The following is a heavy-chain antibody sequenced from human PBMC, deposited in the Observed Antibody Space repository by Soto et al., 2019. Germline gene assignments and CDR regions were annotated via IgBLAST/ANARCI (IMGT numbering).Heavy chain of an antibody. Sequence: ASETLSLTCSVYGGSFSDYYWSWIRQPPGKGLEWIGEINHSGSTNYNPSLKSRVTISVHTSKNQFSLKLSSVTAADTAVYYCARARKGSGSDYYYHYGMDVWGKGTTVTVS. CDR3: ARARKGSGSDYYYHYGMDV. CDR2: INHSGST. J-gene: IGHJ6*04. D-gene: IGHD3-3*01. CDR1: GGSFSDYY. V-gene: IGHV4-34*01.